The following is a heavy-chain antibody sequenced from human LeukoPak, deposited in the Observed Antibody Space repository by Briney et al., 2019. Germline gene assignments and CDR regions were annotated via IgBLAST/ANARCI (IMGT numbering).Heavy chain of an antibody. D-gene: IGHD6-13*01. V-gene: IGHV3-66*01. Sequence: GGSLRLSCAASGFTFSDYYMSWVRQAPGKGLEWVSIIYSGGSTYYADSVKGRFTISRDNSKNTLYLQMNSLRAEDTAVYYCARELVPNAFDIWGQGTMVTVSS. CDR1: GFTFSDYY. CDR2: IYSGGST. CDR3: ARELVPNAFDI. J-gene: IGHJ3*02.